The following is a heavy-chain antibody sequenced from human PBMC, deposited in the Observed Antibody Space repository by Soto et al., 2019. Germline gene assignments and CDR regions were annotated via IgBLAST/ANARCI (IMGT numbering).Heavy chain of an antibody. Sequence: LSLTCTVSGGSISSYYWSWIRQPPGKGLEWIGYIYYSGSTNYNPSLKSRVTISVDTSKNQFSLKLSSVTAADTAVYYCARDYYYGMDVWGQGTTVTVSS. J-gene: IGHJ6*02. CDR2: IYYSGST. V-gene: IGHV4-59*01. CDR3: ARDYYYGMDV. CDR1: GGSISSYY.